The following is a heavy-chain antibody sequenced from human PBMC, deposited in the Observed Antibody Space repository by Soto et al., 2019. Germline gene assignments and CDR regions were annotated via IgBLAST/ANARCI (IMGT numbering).Heavy chain of an antibody. CDR1: GYTLTNYG. CDR2: ISGHNRNT. Sequence: QVQLVQSGDYVTKTGASVKLACRPSGYTLTNYGISSMRQAPGQGLFWLGWISGHNRNTVYAQNVQGTLTLAIDTSPKSAYMELMSLKIEDTVIYYCVIDWQLSPRGHGTLVTVSS. J-gene: IGHJ5*02. CDR3: VIDWQLSP. V-gene: IGHV1-18*01. D-gene: IGHD1-1*01.